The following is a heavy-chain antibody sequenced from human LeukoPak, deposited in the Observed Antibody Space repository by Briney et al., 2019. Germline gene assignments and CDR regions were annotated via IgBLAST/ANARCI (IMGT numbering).Heavy chain of an antibody. CDR1: GFTLSSYW. CDR3: AKSQRNDQQVVQRIDY. D-gene: IGHD2-2*01. J-gene: IGHJ4*02. CDR2: INTDGSTT. Sequence: TGGSLRLSCAGSGFTLSSYWIHWVRQGPGKGLVWVSRINTDGSTTTYGDSVKGRFTISRDNSKNALYLQMSSLRAEDTAVYYCAKSQRNDQQVVQRIDYWGQGTLVTVSS. V-gene: IGHV3-74*01.